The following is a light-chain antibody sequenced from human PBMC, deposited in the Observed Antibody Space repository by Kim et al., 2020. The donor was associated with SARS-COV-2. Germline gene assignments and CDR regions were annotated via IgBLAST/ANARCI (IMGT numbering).Light chain of an antibody. CDR1: GTIDTY. J-gene: IGKJ1*01. CDR2: TAS. CDR3: QQSYSTPRT. V-gene: IGKV1-39*01. Sequence: DILMTQSPSSLSASVGDRVTITCRASGTIDTYLNWYQQKPGKAPKLLIYTASDLQSGVPSRFSGSGSGTDFTLSISSLQPEDFATFYCQQSYSTPRTFGQGTKVEIK.